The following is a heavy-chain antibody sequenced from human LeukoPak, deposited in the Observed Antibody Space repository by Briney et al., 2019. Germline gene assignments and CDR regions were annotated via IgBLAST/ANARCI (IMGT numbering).Heavy chain of an antibody. Sequence: GGSLRLSCAASGFTFSDYYMSWIRQAPGKGLEWVANIKQDGSEKYYVDSVKGRFTISRDNAKNSLYLQMSSLRAEDTAVYYCARDGYYDFWSGSGGMGVWGQGTTVTVSS. CDR1: GFTFSDYY. V-gene: IGHV3-7*01. D-gene: IGHD3-3*01. CDR2: IKQDGSEK. CDR3: ARDGYYDFWSGSGGMGV. J-gene: IGHJ6*02.